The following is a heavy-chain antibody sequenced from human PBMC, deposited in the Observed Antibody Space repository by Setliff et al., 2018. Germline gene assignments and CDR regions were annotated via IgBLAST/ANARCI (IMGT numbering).Heavy chain of an antibody. CDR1: GGSFSGYY. V-gene: IGHV4-4*08. Sequence: PSETLSLTCAVYGGSFSGYYWSWIRQPPGKGLEWIGYISSGSTNYNPSLKSRVTISVDTSKTQFSLKLSSVTAADTATYYCARAGPTVTFFRVLVISWWDPWGQGSLVTVS. D-gene: IGHD3-3*01. CDR2: ISSGST. CDR3: ARAGPTVTFFRVLVISWWDP. J-gene: IGHJ5*02.